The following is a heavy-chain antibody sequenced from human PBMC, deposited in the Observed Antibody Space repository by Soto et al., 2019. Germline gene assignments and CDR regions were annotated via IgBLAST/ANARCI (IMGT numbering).Heavy chain of an antibody. CDR1: GGSISSSSYY. J-gene: IGHJ4*02. CDR3: ASQVDTAMVTIFDY. CDR2: IYYSGST. Sequence: SETLSLTCTVSGGSISSSSYYWGWIRQPPGKGLEWIGSIYYSGSTYYNPSLKSRVTISVDTSKNQFSLKLSSVTAADTAVYYCASQVDTAMVTIFDYWGQGTLVPVSS. V-gene: IGHV4-39*01. D-gene: IGHD5-18*01.